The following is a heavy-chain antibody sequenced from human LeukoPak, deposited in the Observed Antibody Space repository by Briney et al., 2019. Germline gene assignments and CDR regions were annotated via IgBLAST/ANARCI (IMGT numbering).Heavy chain of an antibody. Sequence: GGSLRLSCAASGFSFSAYGVHWVRQAPGKGLEWVAVIWYDGSSRDYADSVKGRFTLSRDNSKNTLYLQMNSLTVEDTAVYYCARSQSSSLIDYWGQGTLVTVSS. CDR2: IWYDGSSR. J-gene: IGHJ4*02. D-gene: IGHD6-13*01. CDR3: ARSQSSSLIDY. CDR1: GFSFSAYG. V-gene: IGHV3-33*01.